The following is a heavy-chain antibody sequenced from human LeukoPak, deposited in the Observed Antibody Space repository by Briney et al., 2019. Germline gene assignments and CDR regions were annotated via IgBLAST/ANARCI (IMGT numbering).Heavy chain of an antibody. V-gene: IGHV3-9*01. CDR2: LSWNSGNI. J-gene: IGHJ3*02. CDR1: GFTFDHYA. D-gene: IGHD4-23*01. Sequence: GRSLRLSCAASGFTFDHYAMHWVRQAPGKGLEWVSRLSWNSGNIGYADSVEGRFTISRDNAKNSLHLQMNSLRAEDTALYYCTKDRATVVTAASAFDIWGQGTMVTVSS. CDR3: TKDRATVVTAASAFDI.